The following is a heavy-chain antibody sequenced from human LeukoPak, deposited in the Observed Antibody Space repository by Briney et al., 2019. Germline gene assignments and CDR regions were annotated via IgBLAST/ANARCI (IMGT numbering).Heavy chain of an antibody. CDR2: IYYSGTT. CDR3: ARELYGGSSY. Sequence: PSETLSLTCTVSGGSISSRSYYWGWIRQPPGKGLERIGSIYYSGTTYYNPSLKSRVTISVDTSKNQFSLKLSSVTAADTAVYYCARELYGGSSYWGQGTLVTVSS. V-gene: IGHV4-39*07. J-gene: IGHJ4*02. D-gene: IGHD6-6*01. CDR1: GGSISSRSYY.